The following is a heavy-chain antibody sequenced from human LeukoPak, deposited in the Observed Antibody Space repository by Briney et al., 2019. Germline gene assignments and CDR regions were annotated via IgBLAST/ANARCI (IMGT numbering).Heavy chain of an antibody. Sequence: GGSLRLSCVASGFTVGSFYMSWVRQAPGKGLEWVSVIYTGNITDYADSVKGRFTISRDNSKNTLYLQMNSLRAEDTAVYYCARTSYSSSWYGDYWGQGTLVTVSS. CDR2: IYTGNIT. CDR1: GFTVGSFY. D-gene: IGHD6-13*01. V-gene: IGHV3-53*01. J-gene: IGHJ4*02. CDR3: ARTSYSSSWYGDY.